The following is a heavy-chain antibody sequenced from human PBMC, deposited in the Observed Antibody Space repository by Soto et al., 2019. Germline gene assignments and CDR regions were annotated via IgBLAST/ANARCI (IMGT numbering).Heavy chain of an antibody. Sequence: XGTLALTCAVSGYSINSGYYWCCIRQPPGKGLEWIGSIYHSGSTYYNPSLKSRVTISVDTSKNQFSLKLSSVTAADTVVYYCARARVAAAGNYFDYWGQGTLVTVSS. CDR1: GYSINSGYY. J-gene: IGHJ4*02. D-gene: IGHD6-13*01. V-gene: IGHV4-38-2*01. CDR2: IYHSGST. CDR3: ARARVAAAGNYFDY.